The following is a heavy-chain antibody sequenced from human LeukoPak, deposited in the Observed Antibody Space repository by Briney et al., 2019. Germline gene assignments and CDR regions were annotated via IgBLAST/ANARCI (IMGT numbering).Heavy chain of an antibody. CDR2: ISAYNGNT. CDR1: GYTFTSYG. D-gene: IGHD6-19*01. V-gene: IGHV1-18*01. J-gene: IGHJ4*02. CDR3: AGDGWSSYSSGWYDSA. Sequence: ASVKVSCKASGYTFTSYGISWVRQAPGQGLEWMGWISAYNGNTNYAQKLQGRVTMTTDTSTSTAYMELRSLRSDDTAVYYCAGDGWSSYSSGWYDSAWGQGTLVTVSS.